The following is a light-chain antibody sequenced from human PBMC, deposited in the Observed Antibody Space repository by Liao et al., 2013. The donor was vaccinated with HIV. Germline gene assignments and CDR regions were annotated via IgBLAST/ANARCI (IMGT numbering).Light chain of an antibody. J-gene: IGLJ2*01. V-gene: IGLV3-21*04. CDR1: NIGGKS. CDR2: YDR. Sequence: SYVLTQPPSVSVAPGKAAAISCGGNNIGGKSVHWYQQRPGQAPVLVIHYDRDRPSGIPERFSGSTSGNTATLTISWVEAGDEADYYCHVWDRGSDHPLFGGGTKLTVL. CDR3: HVWDRGSDHPL.